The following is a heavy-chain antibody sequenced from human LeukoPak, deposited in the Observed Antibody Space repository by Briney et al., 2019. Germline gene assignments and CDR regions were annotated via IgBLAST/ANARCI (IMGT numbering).Heavy chain of an antibody. V-gene: IGHV4-59*01. J-gene: IGHJ4*02. CDR3: ARVSVPYIGAYCGGDCPIDY. Sequence: SETLSLTCTVSGGSISGYYWSWIRQPPGKGLEWIGSIYYSGSTSYNPSLKSRVTISVYTSKNQFSLKLTSVTAADTAVYYCARVSVPYIGAYCGGDCPIDYWGQGTLVTVSS. CDR2: IYYSGST. CDR1: GGSISGYY. D-gene: IGHD2-21*02.